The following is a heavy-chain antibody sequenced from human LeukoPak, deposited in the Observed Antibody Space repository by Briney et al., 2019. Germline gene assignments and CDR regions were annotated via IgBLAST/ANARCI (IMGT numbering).Heavy chain of an antibody. Sequence: GESLKISCKGSGYSFTNYWIGWVRQMPGQGLEWMGIIYPGDSNTKYSPSSQGQVTISADRSTSTAYLQWSSLKASDSATYYCARLGYSYGQGDYWGQGTLVTVSS. CDR1: GYSFTNYW. V-gene: IGHV5-51*01. D-gene: IGHD5-18*01. J-gene: IGHJ4*02. CDR2: IYPGDSNT. CDR3: ARLGYSYGQGDY.